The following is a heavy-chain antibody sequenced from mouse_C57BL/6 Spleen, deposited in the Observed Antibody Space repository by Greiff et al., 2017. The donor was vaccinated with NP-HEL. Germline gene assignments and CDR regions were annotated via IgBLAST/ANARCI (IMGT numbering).Heavy chain of an antibody. V-gene: IGHV1-53*01. J-gene: IGHJ2*01. D-gene: IGHD1-1*01. CDR3: ARYTAVATDYFDY. Sequence: VQLQQPGTELVKPGASVKLSCKASGYTFTSYWMHWVKQRPGQGLEWIGNINPSNGGTNYNEKFKSKATLTVDKSSSTAYMQLSSLTSEDSAVDYCARYTAVATDYFDYWGQGTTLTVSS. CDR1: GYTFTSYW. CDR2: INPSNGGT.